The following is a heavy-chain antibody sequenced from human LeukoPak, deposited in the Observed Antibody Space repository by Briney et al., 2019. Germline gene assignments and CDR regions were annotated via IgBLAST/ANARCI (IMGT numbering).Heavy chain of an antibody. D-gene: IGHD6-13*01. CDR3: ARDRWPGSWSTDDWFDP. V-gene: IGHV4-4*02. CDR1: GGSISSSNW. J-gene: IGHJ5*02. Sequence: NPSGTLSLTCAVSGGSISSSNWWSWVRQPPGKGLEWIGEIYHSGSTNYNPSLKSRVTISVDKSKNQFSLKLSSVTAADTAVYYCARDRWPGSWSTDDWFDPWGQGTLVTVSS. CDR2: IYHSGST.